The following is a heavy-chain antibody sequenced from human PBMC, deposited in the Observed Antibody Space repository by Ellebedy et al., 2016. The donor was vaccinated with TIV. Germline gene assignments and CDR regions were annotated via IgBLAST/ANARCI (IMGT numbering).Heavy chain of an antibody. Sequence: PGGSLRLSCVVSGFTFSSYALSWVRQAPGKGLEWVSAISGSGSSTYYADSVKGRFTISRDNSKNTLYLQMNSLRAEDTAVYYCAKGLSYPSMVRGVIPPPWYWGQGTLVTVSS. V-gene: IGHV3-23*01. CDR1: GFTFSSYA. CDR2: ISGSGSST. J-gene: IGHJ4*02. D-gene: IGHD3-10*01. CDR3: AKGLSYPSMVRGVIPPPWY.